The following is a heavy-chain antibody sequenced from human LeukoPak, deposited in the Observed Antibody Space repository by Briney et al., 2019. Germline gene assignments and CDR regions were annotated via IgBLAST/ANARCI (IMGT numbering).Heavy chain of an antibody. Sequence: GGTLRLSCAASGFIFSSYWMSWVRQAPGKGLEWVANIKQDGSEKYYVDSVKGRFTISRDNAKNSLYLQMNSLRAEDTAVYYCARFGGSSSLDYWGQGTLVTVSS. CDR3: ARFGGSSSLDY. D-gene: IGHD6-6*01. CDR1: GFIFSSYW. J-gene: IGHJ4*02. V-gene: IGHV3-7*01. CDR2: IKQDGSEK.